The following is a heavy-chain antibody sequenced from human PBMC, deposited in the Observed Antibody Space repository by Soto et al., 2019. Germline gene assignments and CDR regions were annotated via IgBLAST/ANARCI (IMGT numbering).Heavy chain of an antibody. Sequence: GGSLRLSCAASGFTFSSYWMHWVRQAPGKGLVWVSRINSDGSSTSYADSVKGRFTISRDNAKNTLYLQMNSLRAEDTAVYYCARCDKVWGSYRCPFDYWGQGTLVTVSS. CDR1: GFTFSSYW. D-gene: IGHD3-16*02. V-gene: IGHV3-74*01. CDR2: INSDGSST. CDR3: ARCDKVWGSYRCPFDY. J-gene: IGHJ4*02.